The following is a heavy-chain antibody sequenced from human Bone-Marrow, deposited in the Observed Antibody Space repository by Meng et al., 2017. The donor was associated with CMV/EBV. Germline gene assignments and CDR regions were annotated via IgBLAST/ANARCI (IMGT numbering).Heavy chain of an antibody. CDR1: GFTFSSYD. V-gene: IGHV3-13*03. Sequence: GESLKISCAACGFTFSSYDMHWVRQATGKGLEWVSTIGTAGDTYYPGSVKGQFTISRENAKNSFYLQMNSLRAGDTAVYYCIRGSSGGAYYGLDVCGQGTTVTVSS. D-gene: IGHD6-19*01. J-gene: IGHJ6*02. CDR2: IGTAGDT. CDR3: IRGSSGGAYYGLDV.